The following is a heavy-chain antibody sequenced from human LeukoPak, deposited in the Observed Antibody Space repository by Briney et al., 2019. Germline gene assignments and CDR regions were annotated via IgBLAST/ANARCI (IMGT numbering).Heavy chain of an antibody. CDR2: INPDNGGT. D-gene: IGHD3-10*01. CDR1: GYTFTVYY. V-gene: IGHV1-2*02. CDR3: ARVDPAMGRDYYFDW. J-gene: IGHJ4*02. Sequence: GASVKVSCKASGYTFTVYYIHWVRQAPGQGLEWMGWINPDNGGTKYAQKFQGRVTMTSDTSISTAYMDLSRLTSDDTAMYYCARVDPAMGRDYYFDWWGQETLVTVSS.